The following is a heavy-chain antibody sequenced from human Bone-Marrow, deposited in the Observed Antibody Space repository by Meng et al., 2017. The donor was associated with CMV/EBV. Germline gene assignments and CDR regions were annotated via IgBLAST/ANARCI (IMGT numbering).Heavy chain of an antibody. CDR3: ARDLGGGYSRYYYYGMDV. CDR1: GGTFSSYA. D-gene: IGHD6-13*01. Sequence: ASVKVSCKASGGTFSSYAISWVRQAPGQGLEWMGWISAYNGNTNYAQKLQGRVTMTTDTSTSTAYMELRSLRSDDTAVYYCARDLGGGYSRYYYYGMDVWGQGTTVTVSS. CDR2: ISAYNGNT. V-gene: IGHV1-18*01. J-gene: IGHJ6*02.